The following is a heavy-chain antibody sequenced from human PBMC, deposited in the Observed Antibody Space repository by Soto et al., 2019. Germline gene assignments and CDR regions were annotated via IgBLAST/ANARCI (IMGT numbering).Heavy chain of an antibody. J-gene: IGHJ4*02. CDR3: ARDPIIAEAGFSAY. CDR2: ISAYNGNT. D-gene: IGHD6-19*01. V-gene: IGHV1-18*01. Sequence: ASLKVSCKASGYTFTSYGISWVRQAPGQGLEWMGWISAYNGNTNYAQKLQGRVTMTTDTSTSTAYMELRSLRSDDTAVYYCARDPIIAEAGFSAYCGQGYLVTVS. CDR1: GYTFTSYG.